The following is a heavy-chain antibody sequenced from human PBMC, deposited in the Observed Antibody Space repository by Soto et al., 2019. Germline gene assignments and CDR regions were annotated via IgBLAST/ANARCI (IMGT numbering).Heavy chain of an antibody. CDR3: ARAGAALVRGSIGGFDY. CDR1: GGALNGYY. V-gene: IGHV4-34*01. CDR2: INHSGTV. D-gene: IGHD3-10*01. J-gene: IGHJ4*02. Sequence: QVHLQQWGAGLLKPSETLSLTCAVNGGALNGYYWTWIRQSPGKGLQWIGEINHSGTVDYNPSLQSRVTFSIDTSKKQFSLTLTSVTAAVTAVYYCARAGAALVRGSIGGFDYWGQGTLVTVSS.